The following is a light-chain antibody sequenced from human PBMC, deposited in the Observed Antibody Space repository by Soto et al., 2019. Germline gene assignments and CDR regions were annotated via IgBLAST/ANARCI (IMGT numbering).Light chain of an antibody. CDR3: QQRYNWPNT. J-gene: IGKJ2*01. CDR1: QSVGTY. V-gene: IGKV3-11*01. Sequence: EIVLTQSPATLSLSPGERATLSCMASQSVGTYLAWYQHNPGQAPRLLIYDASNRATGIPARFSGSGSGTEFTRTISSPEPEDFAFSYCQQRYNWPNTFGQGTKLEIK. CDR2: DAS.